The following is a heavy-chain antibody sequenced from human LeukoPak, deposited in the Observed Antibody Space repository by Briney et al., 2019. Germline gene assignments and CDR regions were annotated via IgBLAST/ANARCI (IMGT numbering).Heavy chain of an antibody. CDR1: GGSISTYY. CDR2: IHYSGST. V-gene: IGHV4-59*08. J-gene: IGHJ4*02. CDR3: ARVTGDSSGYYYFDY. Sequence: SETLSLTCTVSGGSISTYYWSWIRQPPGKGLEWIGYIHYSGSTNYNPSLKSRVSISVDTSKNQFSLKLSSVTAADTAVYYCARVTGDSSGYYYFDYWGQGTLVTVSS. D-gene: IGHD3-22*01.